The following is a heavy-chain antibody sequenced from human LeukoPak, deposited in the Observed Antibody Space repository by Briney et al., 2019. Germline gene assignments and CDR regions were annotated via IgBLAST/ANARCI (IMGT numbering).Heavy chain of an antibody. CDR1: GFTFSSYW. D-gene: IGHD4-17*01. CDR3: ARGGDYKNDY. Sequence: GGSLRLSCAASGFTFSSYWMHWVRQTPGKGLVWVSRINGAGSSISYADSVKGRVTISRDNAKNALYLQMNNLRAEDTAVYYCARGGDYKNDYWGQGTLVTVSS. CDR2: INGAGSSI. V-gene: IGHV3-74*01. J-gene: IGHJ4*02.